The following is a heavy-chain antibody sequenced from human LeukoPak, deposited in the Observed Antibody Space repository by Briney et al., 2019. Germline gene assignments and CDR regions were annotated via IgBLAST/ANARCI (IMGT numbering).Heavy chain of an antibody. CDR2: IIPILGIA. V-gene: IGHV1-69*04. J-gene: IGHJ6*02. CDR1: GGTFSSYA. CDR3: ARGRLMTTVTPYYYGMGV. D-gene: IGHD4-17*01. Sequence: GASVKVSCKASGGTFSSYAISRVRQAPGQGLEWMGRIIPILGIANYAQKFQGRVTITADKSTSTAYMELSSLRSEDTAVYYCARGRLMTTVTPYYYGMGVWGQGTTVTVSS.